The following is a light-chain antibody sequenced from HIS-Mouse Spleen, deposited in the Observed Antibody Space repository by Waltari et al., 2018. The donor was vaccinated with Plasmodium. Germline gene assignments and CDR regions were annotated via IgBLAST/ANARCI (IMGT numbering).Light chain of an antibody. CDR2: GAS. Sequence: EIVLTQSPGTLSVSPGERATLSCRASQSVSSNLAWYQQKPGQAPRLLSYGASTRATGIPARFSGSGSGTEFTLTISSLQSEDFAVYYCQQYNNWSFTFGPGTKVDIK. J-gene: IGKJ3*01. V-gene: IGKV3-15*01. CDR3: QQYNNWSFT. CDR1: QSVSSN.